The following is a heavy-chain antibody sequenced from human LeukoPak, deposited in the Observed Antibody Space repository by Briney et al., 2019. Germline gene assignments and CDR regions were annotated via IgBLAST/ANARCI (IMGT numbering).Heavy chain of an antibody. D-gene: IGHD2-15*01. CDR2: ISNSGGDT. CDR3: ARGGFSPDDY. CDR1: GFTFSDYY. J-gene: IGHJ4*02. V-gene: IGHV3-11*06. Sequence: GGSLRLSCAASGFTFSDYYMTWIRQAPGKGLEWVSYISNSGGDTDYADSVKGRFTISRDNAKNSLYLQMNSLRVDDTAVYYCARGGFSPDDYWGQGTLVTVSS.